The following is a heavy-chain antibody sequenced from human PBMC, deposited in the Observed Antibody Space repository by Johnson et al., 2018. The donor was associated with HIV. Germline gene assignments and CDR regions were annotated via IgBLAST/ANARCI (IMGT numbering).Heavy chain of an antibody. CDR3: ATAYCNGGSCYSHLDAFDI. Sequence: VQLVESGGGVVQPGGSLRLSCAASGFTFSTYAMNWVRQPPGRGLEWVAVISYDGSNKYYADSVKGRFTISRDNSKNTVYVQMRSLRAEDTAVYHCATAYCNGGSCYSHLDAFDIWGRGTMVTVSS. CDR2: ISYDGSNK. CDR1: GFTFSTYA. D-gene: IGHD2-15*01. V-gene: IGHV3-30-3*01. J-gene: IGHJ3*02.